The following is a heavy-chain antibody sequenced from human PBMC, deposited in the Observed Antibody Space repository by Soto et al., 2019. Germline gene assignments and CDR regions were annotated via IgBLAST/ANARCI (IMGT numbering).Heavy chain of an antibody. Sequence: GGSLRLSCAASGFTFSGSAMHWVRQASGKGLEWVGRIRSKANSYATAYAASVKGRFTISRDDSKNTAYLQMNSLKTEDTAVYYCTRPRAGYGDDYWGQGTLVTVSS. CDR3: TRPRAGYGDDY. CDR2: IRSKANSYAT. V-gene: IGHV3-73*01. D-gene: IGHD4-17*01. J-gene: IGHJ4*02. CDR1: GFTFSGSA.